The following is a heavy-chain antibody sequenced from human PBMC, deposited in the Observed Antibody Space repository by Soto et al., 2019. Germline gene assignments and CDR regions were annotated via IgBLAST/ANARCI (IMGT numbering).Heavy chain of an antibody. V-gene: IGHV1-69*13. CDR3: ASFNLNWFDP. CDR2: IIPIFGTA. J-gene: IGHJ5*02. CDR1: GGTFSSYA. Sequence: ASVKVSCKASGGTFSSYAISWVRQAPGQGLEWMGGIIPIFGTANYAQKFQGRVTITADESTSTAYMELSSLRSEDTAVYYCASFNLNWFDPWGQGTLVTVSS.